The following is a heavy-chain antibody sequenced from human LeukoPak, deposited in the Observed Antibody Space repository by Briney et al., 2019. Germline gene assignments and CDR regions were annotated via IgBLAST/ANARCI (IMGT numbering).Heavy chain of an antibody. CDR3: ARDPGAYSSSPIDY. V-gene: IGHV3-7*01. D-gene: IGHD6-6*01. Sequence: GGSLRLSCAASGFTFSSYWMSWVRQAPGKGLEWVANIKQDGSEKYYVDSVKGRFTISRDNAKNSLFLQMNSLRAEDTAVYCCARDPGAYSSSPIDYWGQGTLVTVSS. CDR2: IKQDGSEK. J-gene: IGHJ4*02. CDR1: GFTFSSYW.